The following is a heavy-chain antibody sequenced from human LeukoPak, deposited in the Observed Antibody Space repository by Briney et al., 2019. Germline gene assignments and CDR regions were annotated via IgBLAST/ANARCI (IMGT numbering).Heavy chain of an antibody. Sequence: PGGSLRLSCAASGFTFSSYAMHWVRQAPGKGLEWVAVISYDGSNKYYADSVKGRFTISRDNCKNTLYLQMNSLRAEDTAVYYCARDGYNWNLLYYFDYWGQGTLVTVSS. CDR3: ARDGYNWNLLYYFDY. J-gene: IGHJ4*02. D-gene: IGHD1-20*01. V-gene: IGHV3-30*01. CDR2: ISYDGSNK. CDR1: GFTFSSYA.